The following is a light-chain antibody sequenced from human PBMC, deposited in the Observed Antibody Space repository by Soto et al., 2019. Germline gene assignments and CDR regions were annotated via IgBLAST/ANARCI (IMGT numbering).Light chain of an antibody. CDR2: GNS. CDR3: QSYNSSLSGWV. CDR1: SSNIGAGYD. V-gene: IGLV1-40*01. J-gene: IGLJ3*02. Sequence: VVTQPPSVSGAPGQRVTISCTGSSSNIGAGYDVHWYQQLPGTAPKLLIYGNSNRPSGVPDRFSGSKSGTSASLAITGLQAEDEADYYCQSYNSSLSGWVFGGGTKVTVL.